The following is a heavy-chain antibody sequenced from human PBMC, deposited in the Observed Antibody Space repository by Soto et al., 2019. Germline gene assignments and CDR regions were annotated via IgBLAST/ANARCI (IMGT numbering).Heavy chain of an antibody. Sequence: QVQLQESGPGLVKPSETLSLTCTVSGGSISSYYWSWIRQPPGKGLEWIGYIYYSGSTNYNPSLKSRVTISVDTSKNQFSLKLSSVTAADTAVYYCARGQRSDYYYYYYMDVCGKGTTVTVSS. CDR2: IYYSGST. V-gene: IGHV4-59*01. CDR3: ARGQRSDYYYYYYMDV. J-gene: IGHJ6*03. D-gene: IGHD1-1*01. CDR1: GGSISSYY.